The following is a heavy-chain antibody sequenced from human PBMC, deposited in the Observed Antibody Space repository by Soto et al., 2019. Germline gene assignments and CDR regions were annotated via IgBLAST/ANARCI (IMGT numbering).Heavy chain of an antibody. CDR2: IYHSGST. D-gene: IGHD3-9*01. V-gene: IGHV4-4*02. CDR3: AGALYYDILTGSRFDP. Sequence: SETLSLTCAVSSGSISSSNWWRWVRQPPGKGLEWIGEIYHSGSTNYNPSLKSRVTISVDKSKNQFSLKLSSVTAADTAVYYCAGALYYDILTGSRFDPWGQGTLVTVSS. CDR1: SGSISSSNW. J-gene: IGHJ5*02.